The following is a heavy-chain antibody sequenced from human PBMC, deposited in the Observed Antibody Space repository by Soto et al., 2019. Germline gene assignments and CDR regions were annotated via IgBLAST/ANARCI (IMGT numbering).Heavy chain of an antibody. Sequence: PSETLSLTCTVSGGSISSYYWSWIRQPPGKGLEWIGYIYYSGSTNYNPSLKSRVTISVDTSKNQFSLKLSSVTAADTAVYYCARTPRQPLTHGLGHYYYYDIDVWGKGTTVTVSS. J-gene: IGHJ6*03. CDR2: IYYSGST. CDR3: ARTPRQPLTHGLGHYYYYDIDV. V-gene: IGHV4-59*08. D-gene: IGHD3-16*01. CDR1: GGSISSYY.